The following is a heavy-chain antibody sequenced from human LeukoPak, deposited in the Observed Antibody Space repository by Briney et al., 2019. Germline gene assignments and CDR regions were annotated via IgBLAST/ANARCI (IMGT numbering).Heavy chain of an antibody. J-gene: IGHJ3*01. CDR2: IHPGDSDT. CDR1: GYRFTTYW. D-gene: IGHD6-13*01. Sequence: GEPLQISCKGSGYRFTTYWIGWVRQMPGKGLEWMGIIHPGDSDTRYSPSFQGQVTISADRSIITAYLQWSSLKASDTAMYYCARQDLAAAFDVWGQGTMVTVSS. V-gene: IGHV5-51*01. CDR3: ARQDLAAAFDV.